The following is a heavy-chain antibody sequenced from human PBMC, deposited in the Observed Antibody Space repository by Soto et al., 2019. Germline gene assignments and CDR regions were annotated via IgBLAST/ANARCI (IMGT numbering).Heavy chain of an antibody. CDR2: ISGSGGST. Sequence: GGSLRLSCAASGFTFSSYAMSWVRQAPGKGLEWVSAISGSGGSTYYADSVKGRFTISRDNSKNTPYLQMNSQGAEDTAVYYCAKPPERITGTLYYFDYWGQGTLVTVSS. CDR1: GFTFSSYA. J-gene: IGHJ4*02. CDR3: AKPPERITGTLYYFDY. D-gene: IGHD1-20*01. V-gene: IGHV3-23*01.